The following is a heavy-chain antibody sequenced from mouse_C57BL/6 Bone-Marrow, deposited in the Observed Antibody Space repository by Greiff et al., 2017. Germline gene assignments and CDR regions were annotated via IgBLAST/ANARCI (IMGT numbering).Heavy chain of an antibody. D-gene: IGHD2-10*02. Sequence: QLQLQQPGAELVMPGASVKLSCKASGYTFTSYWMHWVKQRPGPGLEWIGEIDPSDSYTNYNQKFKGKSTLTVDKSSSTAYMQLSSLTSEDSAVYYCARAGSIYYYAMDYWGQGTSVTVSS. CDR2: IDPSDSYT. J-gene: IGHJ4*01. V-gene: IGHV1-69*01. CDR3: ARAGSIYYYAMDY. CDR1: GYTFTSYW.